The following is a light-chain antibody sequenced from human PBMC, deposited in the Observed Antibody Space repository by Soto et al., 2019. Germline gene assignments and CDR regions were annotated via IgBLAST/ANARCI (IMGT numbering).Light chain of an antibody. Sequence: QSSLTQPASLSGSPGQSITISCTGTISDVGGYDYVSWYQLHPGKAPKLMVFEVNNRPSGVSYRFSGSKSGNTASLTISGLQAEDEADYFCSSHSISTAYLFRTGTKVNVL. CDR3: SSHSISTAYL. V-gene: IGLV2-14*01. J-gene: IGLJ1*01. CDR1: ISDVGGYDY. CDR2: EVN.